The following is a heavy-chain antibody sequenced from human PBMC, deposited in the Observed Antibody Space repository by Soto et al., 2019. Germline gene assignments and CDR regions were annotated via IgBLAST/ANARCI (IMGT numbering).Heavy chain of an antibody. CDR1: GYSFTSYW. CDR2: IYPGDSDT. J-gene: IGHJ5*02. V-gene: IGHV5-51*01. Sequence: PGESLKISCKGSGYSFTSYWVGWVRQMPGKGLEWMGIIYPGDSDTRYSPSFQGQVTISAEKPISTAYLQWSSLKASDTAMYYCARRYCSGGSCYSMYNWFDPWGQGTLVTVSS. D-gene: IGHD2-15*01. CDR3: ARRYCSGGSCYSMYNWFDP.